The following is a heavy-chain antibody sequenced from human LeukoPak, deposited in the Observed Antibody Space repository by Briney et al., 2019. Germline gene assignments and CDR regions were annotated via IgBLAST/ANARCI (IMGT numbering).Heavy chain of an antibody. CDR2: IYYSGST. J-gene: IGHJ5*02. Sequence: SETLSLTCTVSGGSISSYYWSWIRQPPGKGLEWIGYIYYSGSTNYNPSLKSRVTISVDTSKNQFSLKLSSVTAADTAVYYCARQPTDPALNWFDPWGQGTLVTVSS. CDR3: ARQPTDPALNWFDP. V-gene: IGHV4-59*12. CDR1: GGSISSYY. D-gene: IGHD4-17*01.